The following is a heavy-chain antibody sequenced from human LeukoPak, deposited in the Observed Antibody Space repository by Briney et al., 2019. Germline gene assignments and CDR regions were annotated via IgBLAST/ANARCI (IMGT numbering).Heavy chain of an antibody. CDR1: GFTFSSYS. CDR3: AYRNNFEY. Sequence: GGSLRLSCAASGFTFSSYSMNWVRQPPGKGLEWVANIKADGSEKYYVDSVKGRFTISRDDAKRTVDLQMDNLRAEDTAIYYCAYRNNFEYWGQGALVTVSS. D-gene: IGHD1-26*01. V-gene: IGHV3-7*05. CDR2: IKADGSEK. J-gene: IGHJ4*02.